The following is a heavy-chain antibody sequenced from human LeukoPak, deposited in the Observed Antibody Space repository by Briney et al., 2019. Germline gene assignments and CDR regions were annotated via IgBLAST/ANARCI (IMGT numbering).Heavy chain of an antibody. CDR1: GFTFSSDS. J-gene: IGHJ4*02. D-gene: IGHD3-10*01. Sequence: PGGSLRLSCAASGFTFSSDSMNWVRQAPGKGLEWLSYISSSSSTIYYADSVKGRFTISRDNAKNSLYLQMNSLRAEDTAVYYCARRSNYVDYWGQGTLVTVSS. CDR2: ISSSSSTI. CDR3: ARRSNYVDY. V-gene: IGHV3-48*01.